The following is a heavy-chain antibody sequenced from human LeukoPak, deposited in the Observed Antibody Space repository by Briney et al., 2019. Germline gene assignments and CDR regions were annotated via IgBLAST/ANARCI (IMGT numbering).Heavy chain of an antibody. J-gene: IGHJ5*02. CDR3: ARQCCRGASPGFDP. CDR1: RYSFTDYW. D-gene: IGHD3-10*01. CDR2: IYPGDSDT. V-gene: IGHV5-51*01. Sequence: GESLKISCKGSRYSFTDYWIAWVRQMPGKGLELMGIIYPGDSDTKYSPSFQGQVTFSADKSISTAYLQWSSLRASDSAIYYCARQCCRGASPGFDPWGQGTLVTVSS.